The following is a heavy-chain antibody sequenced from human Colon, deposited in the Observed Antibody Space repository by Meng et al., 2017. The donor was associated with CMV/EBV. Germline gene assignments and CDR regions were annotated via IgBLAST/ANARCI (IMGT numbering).Heavy chain of an antibody. Sequence: QVPRGQSGAEGKEPGSPVKVSCRTSGGSFSNYAVSWVRQAPGQGLEWMGGIVPIFVTPNYAQKFQGRVTVTADESTSTAYMELSSLTSEDTAIYYCARARDRDGLYNFDSWGQGTLVTVSS. D-gene: IGHD5-24*01. J-gene: IGHJ4*02. CDR3: ARARDRDGLYNFDS. CDR2: IVPIFVTP. CDR1: GGSFSNYA. V-gene: IGHV1-69*12.